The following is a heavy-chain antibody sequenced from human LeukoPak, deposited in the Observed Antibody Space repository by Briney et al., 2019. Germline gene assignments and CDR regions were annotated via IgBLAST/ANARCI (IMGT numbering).Heavy chain of an antibody. CDR3: ARDRVTYYYDSSGYYGEFDP. V-gene: IGHV1-18*01. J-gene: IGHJ5*02. CDR1: GYTFTSYG. CDR2: ISAYNGNT. Sequence: ASVKVSCKASGYTFTSYGISWVRQAPGQGLEWMGWISAYNGNTNYAQKLQGRVTMTTDTSTSTAYMELRSLRSDDTAVYYCARDRVTYYYDSSGYYGEFDPWGQGTLVTVSS. D-gene: IGHD3-22*01.